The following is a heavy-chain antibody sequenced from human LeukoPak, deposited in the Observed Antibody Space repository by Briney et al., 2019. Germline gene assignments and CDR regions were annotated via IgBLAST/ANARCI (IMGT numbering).Heavy chain of an antibody. Sequence: QAGGSLRLSCAASGFTVSSNYMSWVRQAPGKGLEWVSVIYSGGSTYYADSVKGRFTISRDNSKNTLYLQMNSLRAEDTAVYYCARGLPGGSGWSDPWGQGTLVTVSS. V-gene: IGHV3-53*01. CDR1: GFTVSSNY. D-gene: IGHD3-16*01. J-gene: IGHJ5*02. CDR3: ARGLPGGSGWSDP. CDR2: IYSGGST.